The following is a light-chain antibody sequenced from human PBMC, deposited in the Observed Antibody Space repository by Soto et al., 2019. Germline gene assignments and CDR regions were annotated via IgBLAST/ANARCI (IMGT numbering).Light chain of an antibody. CDR2: EVN. CDR1: SSDVANYNY. V-gene: IGLV2-14*01. Sequence: QSALTQPASVSGSPGQSITISCTGTSSDVANYNYVSWYQQHPGKAPKLMIYEVNNRPSGVSYRFSGSKSGNTASLTISGLQAEDEADYYCTSYTSYSTDVFGTGTKLTVL. CDR3: TSYTSYSTDV. J-gene: IGLJ1*01.